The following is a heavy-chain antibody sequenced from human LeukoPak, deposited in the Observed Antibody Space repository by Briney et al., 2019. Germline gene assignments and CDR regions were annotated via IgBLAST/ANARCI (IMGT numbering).Heavy chain of an antibody. J-gene: IGHJ4*02. CDR2: ISSSSTYL. V-gene: IGHV3-21*01. CDR1: GFIFSSYS. CDR3: SRGTSGWLPEY. Sequence: GGSLRLSCAASGFIFSSYSMNWVRPAPGKGVEWVSSISSSSTYLYYADSVKGRLTISRDNPKNSLSLHMDSLTAEATAVYYCSRGTSGWLPEYWGEGTLVTVSS. D-gene: IGHD5-12*01.